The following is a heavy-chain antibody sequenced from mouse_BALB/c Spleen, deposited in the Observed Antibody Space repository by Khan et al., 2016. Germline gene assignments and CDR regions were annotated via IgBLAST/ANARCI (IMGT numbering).Heavy chain of an antibody. CDR2: IYPGDGDT. D-gene: IGHD2-14*01. V-gene: IGHV1-80*01. Sequence: QVQLQQSGAELVRPGSSVKISCKASGFAFSSYWMNWVKQRPGQGLEWIGQIYPGDGDTNYNGKFKGKATLTADKSSRTAYMPPSSLTSEDSAVYFCARGTTFANWGQGTLVTVAA. J-gene: IGHJ3*01. CDR3: ARGTTFAN. CDR1: GFAFSSYW.